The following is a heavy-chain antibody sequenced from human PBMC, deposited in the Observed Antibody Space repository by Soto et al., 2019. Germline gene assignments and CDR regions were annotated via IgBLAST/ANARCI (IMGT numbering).Heavy chain of an antibody. CDR1: GGSTSTYY. CDR3: ASSYYYNSNNYYPFDY. V-gene: IGHV4-59*01. CDR2: IYYSGST. D-gene: IGHD3-22*01. J-gene: IGHJ4*02. Sequence: PSETLSLTCTVSGGSTSTYYWSWIRQPPGKGLEWIGYIYYSGSTNYNPSLKSRVTISVDTSKNQFSLKLSSVTAADTAVYYCASSYYYNSNNYYPFDYWGQGTLVTVS.